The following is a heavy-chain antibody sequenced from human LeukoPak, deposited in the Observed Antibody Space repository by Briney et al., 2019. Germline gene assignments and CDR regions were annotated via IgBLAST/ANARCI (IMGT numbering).Heavy chain of an antibody. CDR1: GYTFTDYY. D-gene: IGHD5-12*01. V-gene: IGHV1-18*04. J-gene: IGHJ6*02. CDR2: ISSYNGNT. CDR3: ARDLRGYSYYYGMDV. Sequence: ASVKVSCKASGYTFTDYYMDWVRQAPGQGLEWMGWISSYNGNTNYAQKFQGRVTMTTDTSTSTAYMDLGSLRSDDTAVYYCARDLRGYSYYYGMDVWGQGTTVTVSS.